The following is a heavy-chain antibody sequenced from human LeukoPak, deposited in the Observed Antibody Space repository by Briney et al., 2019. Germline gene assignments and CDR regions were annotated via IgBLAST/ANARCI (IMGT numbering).Heavy chain of an antibody. Sequence: APVKVSCKASGYTFTSYDINWVRQATGQGLEWMGWMNPNSGNTGYAQKFQGRVTMTRNTSISTAYMELSSLRSEDTAVYYCARGFITMVRGSPDYWGQGTLVTVSS. D-gene: IGHD3-10*01. CDR1: GYTFTSYD. CDR3: ARGFITMVRGSPDY. V-gene: IGHV1-8*01. CDR2: MNPNSGNT. J-gene: IGHJ4*02.